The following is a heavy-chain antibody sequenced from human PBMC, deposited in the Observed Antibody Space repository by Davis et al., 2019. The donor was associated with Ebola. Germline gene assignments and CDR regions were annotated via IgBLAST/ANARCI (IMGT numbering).Heavy chain of an antibody. CDR2: IWYDGSNK. Sequence: GESLKISCAASGFTFSSYGMHWVRQAPGKGLEWVAVIWYDGSNKYYADSVKGRFTISRDNSKNTLYLQMNSLRAEETAVYYCARDWGGSYFGWFDPWGQGTLVTVSS. V-gene: IGHV3-33*01. J-gene: IGHJ5*02. CDR1: GFTFSSYG. D-gene: IGHD1-26*01. CDR3: ARDWGGSYFGWFDP.